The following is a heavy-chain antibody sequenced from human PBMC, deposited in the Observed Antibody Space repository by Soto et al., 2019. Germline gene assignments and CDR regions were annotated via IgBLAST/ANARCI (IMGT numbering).Heavy chain of an antibody. CDR3: ARGPTRVGYAYYYYYGMDV. V-gene: IGHV3-74*01. CDR1: GFTFSSYW. CDR2: INSDGSST. J-gene: IGHJ6*02. D-gene: IGHD5-12*01. Sequence: GGSLRLSCAASGFTFSSYWMHWVRQAPGKGLVWVSRINSDGSSTSYADSVKGRFTISRDNAKNTLYLQMNSLRAEDTAVYYCARGPTRVGYAYYYYYGMDVWGQGTTVTVSS.